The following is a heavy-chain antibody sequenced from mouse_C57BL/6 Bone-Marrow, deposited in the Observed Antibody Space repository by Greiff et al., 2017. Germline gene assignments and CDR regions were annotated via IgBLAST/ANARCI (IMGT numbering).Heavy chain of an antibody. CDR1: GFTFSSYG. CDR3: AGHYIYYDYDVPLFAY. V-gene: IGHV5-6*01. J-gene: IGHJ3*01. D-gene: IGHD2-4*01. Sequence: EVKLVESGGDLVKPGGSLKLSCAASGFTFSSYGMSWVRQTPDQRLEWVATISSGGSYTYSPDRVKGRFTISRDNTKNTQYLQMSSLKSEDTAMYYGAGHYIYYDYDVPLFAYWGQGTLVTVSA. CDR2: ISSGGSYT.